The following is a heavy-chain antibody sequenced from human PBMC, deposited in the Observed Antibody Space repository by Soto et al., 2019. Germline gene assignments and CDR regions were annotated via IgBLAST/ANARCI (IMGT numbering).Heavy chain of an antibody. D-gene: IGHD3-10*01. Sequence: QVQLVQSGAEVKMPGASVKVSCKASGYTFTSHDINWVRQATGQGLEWMGWMNPNSGNTGYGQKFQGRITITRNTSTTTAYMELSSLKSDDTAVYYCARGGYAIRGDIIIGELDHWGQGSLVIVSS. V-gene: IGHV1-8*01. CDR2: MNPNSGNT. CDR3: ARGGYAIRGDIIIGELDH. J-gene: IGHJ4*02. CDR1: GYTFTSHD.